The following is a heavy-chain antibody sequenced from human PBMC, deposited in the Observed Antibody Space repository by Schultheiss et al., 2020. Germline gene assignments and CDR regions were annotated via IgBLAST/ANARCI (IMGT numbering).Heavy chain of an antibody. J-gene: IGHJ4*02. CDR3: ARGPGSSNNVDTAMDTPFDY. D-gene: IGHD5-18*01. CDR1: GYTFTSFG. Sequence: ASVKVSCKASGYTFTSFGITWVRQAPGQGLEWMGWINGQHGNTNYAQMFQGRVTMTTDTSTSTAYMELRSLRYDDTAVYYCARGPGSSNNVDTAMDTPFDYWGQGTLVTVSS. CDR2: INGQHGNT. V-gene: IGHV1-18*01.